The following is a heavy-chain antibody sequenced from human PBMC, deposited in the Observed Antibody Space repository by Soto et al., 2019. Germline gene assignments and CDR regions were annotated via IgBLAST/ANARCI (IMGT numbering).Heavy chain of an antibody. CDR2: IYYSGST. V-gene: IGHV4-31*03. CDR3: ARGSGGRDYYDSSGLHWFRITRLKYYFDY. J-gene: IGHJ4*02. Sequence: PSETLSLTCTVSGGSISSGGYYWSWIRQHPGKGLEWIGYIYYSGSTYYNPSLKSRVTISVDTSKNQFSLKLSSVTAADTAVYYCARGSGGRDYYDSSGLHWFRITRLKYYFDYWGQGTLVTVSS. D-gene: IGHD3-22*01. CDR1: GGSISSGGYY.